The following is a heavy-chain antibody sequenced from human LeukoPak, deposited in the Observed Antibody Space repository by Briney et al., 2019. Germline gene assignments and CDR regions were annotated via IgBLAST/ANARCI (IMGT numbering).Heavy chain of an antibody. CDR1: GFTFSSYS. CDR2: ISSSYSYI. CDR3: AREPYYDFWSGYYDIDY. Sequence: GGSLRLSCAASGFTFSSYSMNSVRQAPGKGLEWVSSISSSYSYIYYADSVKGRFTISRDNAKNSLYLQINSLRAEDTAVYYCAREPYYDFWSGYYDIDYWGQGTLVTVSS. J-gene: IGHJ4*02. D-gene: IGHD3-3*01. V-gene: IGHV3-21*01.